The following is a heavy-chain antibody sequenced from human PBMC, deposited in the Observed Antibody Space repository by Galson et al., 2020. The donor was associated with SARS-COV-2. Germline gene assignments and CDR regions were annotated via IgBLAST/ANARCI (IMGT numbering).Heavy chain of an antibody. CDR1: GGSFSDYS. D-gene: IGHD3-3*01. Sequence: SQTLSLTCGVYGGSFSDYSWTWVRQPPGKGLEWIGSIYHSGSTYYNPSLKSRVTISVDTSKNQFSLKLSSVTAADTAVYYCARDNFGFLEWLSSFDYWGQGTLVTVSS. V-gene: IGHV4-34*01. CDR2: IYHSGST. J-gene: IGHJ4*02. CDR3: ARDNFGFLEWLSSFDY.